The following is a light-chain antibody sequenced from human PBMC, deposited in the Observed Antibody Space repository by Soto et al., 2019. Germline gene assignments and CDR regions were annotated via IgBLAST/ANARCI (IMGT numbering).Light chain of an antibody. CDR3: SSYTSSSTLYV. CDR2: DVS. Sequence: QSVLTQPASVSGSPGQSITISCTGTSSDVGGYNYVSWYQQHPGKAPNLMIYDVSNRPSGVSNRFSGSKSGNTASLTISGLQAEDEADYYCSSYTSSSTLYVFGTGTQLTVL. CDR1: SSDVGGYNY. V-gene: IGLV2-14*01. J-gene: IGLJ1*01.